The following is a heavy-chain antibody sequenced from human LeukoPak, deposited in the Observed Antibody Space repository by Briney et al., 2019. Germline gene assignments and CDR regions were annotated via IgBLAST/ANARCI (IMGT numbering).Heavy chain of an antibody. CDR1: GFTFSSYS. Sequence: GGSLRLSCAASGFTFSSYSMNWVRQAPGKGLEWVANIKQDGSEKYYVDSVKGRFTISRDNAKNSLYLQMNSLRAEDTAVYYCAKVGFLDSSGYPWDFWGQGTLVTVSS. D-gene: IGHD3-22*01. J-gene: IGHJ4*02. CDR3: AKVGFLDSSGYPWDF. CDR2: IKQDGSEK. V-gene: IGHV3-7*03.